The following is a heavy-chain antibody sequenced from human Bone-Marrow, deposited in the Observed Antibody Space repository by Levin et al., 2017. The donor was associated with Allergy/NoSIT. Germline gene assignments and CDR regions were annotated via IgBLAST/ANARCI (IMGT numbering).Heavy chain of an antibody. D-gene: IGHD4-17*01. CDR1: GFTFSNYN. V-gene: IGHV3-21*01. CDR3: ARAGATVTTPGSWFYHGMDV. Sequence: GGSLRLSCAASGFTFSNYNMNWVRQAPGKGLERVSSISTSPTYIYYADSLKGRFTISRDNAKNSLYLQMNSLRVEDPSVYYCARAGATVTTPGSWFYHGMDVWGQGTTVTVSS. J-gene: IGHJ6*02. CDR2: ISTSPTYI.